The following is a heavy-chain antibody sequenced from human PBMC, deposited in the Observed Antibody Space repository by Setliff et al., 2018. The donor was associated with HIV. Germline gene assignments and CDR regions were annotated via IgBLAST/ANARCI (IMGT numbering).Heavy chain of an antibody. Sequence: GSLRLSCAASGVTVSKNYMSWVRQAPGKGLEWASVIYTGGATFYADSVKARFTISRDNSRNTLYLQMNSLRAEDTAVYYCARSNLRRYGDPDWYFDLWVRGTLVTVSS. CDR2: IYTGGAT. CDR1: GVTVSKNY. V-gene: IGHV3-66*02. J-gene: IGHJ2*01. CDR3: ARSNLRRYGDPDWYFDL. D-gene: IGHD4-17*01.